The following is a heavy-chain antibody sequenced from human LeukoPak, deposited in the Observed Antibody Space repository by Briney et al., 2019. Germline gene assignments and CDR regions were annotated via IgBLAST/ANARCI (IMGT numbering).Heavy chain of an antibody. D-gene: IGHD5-12*01. Sequence: PGGSLRLSCAASGFTFSSYSMNWVRQAPGKGLEWVSSISSSSSYIYYADSVKGRFTISRDNAKNSLYLQMNSLRAEDTAVYYCARGGWYSGYDYDPARYWGQGTLVTVSS. J-gene: IGHJ4*02. CDR1: GFTFSSYS. CDR2: ISSSSSYI. CDR3: ARGGWYSGYDYDPARY. V-gene: IGHV3-21*01.